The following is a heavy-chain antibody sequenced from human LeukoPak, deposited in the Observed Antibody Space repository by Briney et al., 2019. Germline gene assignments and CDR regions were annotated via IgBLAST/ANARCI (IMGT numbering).Heavy chain of an antibody. D-gene: IGHD3-22*01. CDR1: GFTFSTCS. J-gene: IGHJ4*02. CDR2: ISSSSSTI. V-gene: IGHV3-48*01. CDR3: ARGSTYYDSSGQVPFDY. Sequence: QSGGSLRLSCAASGFTFSTCSMNWVRQAPGKGLEWVSYISSSSSTIYYADSVKGRFTISRDNAKNSLYLQMNSLRAEDTAVYYCARGSTYYDSSGQVPFDYWGQGTLVTVSS.